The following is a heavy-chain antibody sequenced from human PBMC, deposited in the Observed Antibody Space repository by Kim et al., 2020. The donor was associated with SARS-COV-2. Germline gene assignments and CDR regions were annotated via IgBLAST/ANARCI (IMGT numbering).Heavy chain of an antibody. J-gene: IGHJ4*02. D-gene: IGHD3-3*01. CDR3: ATPAKSGYIDY. CDR2: T. V-gene: IGHV4-34*01. Sequence: TNYNPSPKRRVTITVGTSKNQTSLKLSSVTAADTAVYYCATPAKSGYIDYWGQGTLVTVSS.